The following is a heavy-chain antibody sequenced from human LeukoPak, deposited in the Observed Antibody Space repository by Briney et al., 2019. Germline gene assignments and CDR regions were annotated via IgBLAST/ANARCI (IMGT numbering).Heavy chain of an antibody. Sequence: PGRSLRLSCAASGFTFSSYAMSWVRQAPGKGLEWVSAISGSGGSTYYADSVKGRFTISRDNSKNTLYLQMNSLRAEDTAVYYCAKGLWFGELLLGRYYYYYGMDVWGQGTTVTVSS. D-gene: IGHD3-10*01. CDR2: ISGSGGST. CDR3: AKGLWFGELLLGRYYYYYGMDV. CDR1: GFTFSSYA. V-gene: IGHV3-23*01. J-gene: IGHJ6*02.